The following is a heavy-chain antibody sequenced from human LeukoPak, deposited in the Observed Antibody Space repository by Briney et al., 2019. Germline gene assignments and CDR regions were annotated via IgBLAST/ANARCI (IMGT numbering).Heavy chain of an antibody. CDR2: IHYSGST. Sequence: SETPSLTCTVSGGSISGYYWSWIRQPPGKGLEWIGYIHYSGSTNYNPSLKSRVTISADTTKNQFSLKLSSVTAADTAVYYCARQAHCTSDLCYPFDYWGQGTLVTVSS. CDR1: GGSISGYY. CDR3: ARQAHCTSDLCYPFDY. D-gene: IGHD2-8*01. J-gene: IGHJ4*02. V-gene: IGHV4-59*08.